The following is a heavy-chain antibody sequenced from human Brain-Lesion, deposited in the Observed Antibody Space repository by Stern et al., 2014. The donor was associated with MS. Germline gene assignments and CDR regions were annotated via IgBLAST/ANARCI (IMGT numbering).Heavy chain of an antibody. CDR3: ARGRVVPGFQYYATDV. CDR2: IFNSGST. CDR1: GGSISSGGYY. Sequence: QVQLQESGPGLVKPSQTLSLSCTVSGGSISSGGYYWSWIRQPAGKGLEWIGRIFNSGSTRYHPSLKSRVTISIDPSKNQFSLRLNSMTAADTAVYYCARGRVVPGFQYYATDVWGQGTTVIVSS. V-gene: IGHV4-61*02. J-gene: IGHJ6*02. D-gene: IGHD2-2*01.